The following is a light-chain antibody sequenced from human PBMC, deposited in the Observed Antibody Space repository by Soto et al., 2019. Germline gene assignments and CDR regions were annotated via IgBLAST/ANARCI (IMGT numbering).Light chain of an antibody. CDR2: EVS. CDR1: SSDVGGYNY. Sequence: QSALTQPPSASGSPGQSVTISCTGTSSDVGGYNYVSWYQHHPGKAPKLMIYEVSKRPLGVPDRFSGSKSGNTASLTVSGLQAEDEADYYCSSYAGSNNPVFGGGTKLTVL. V-gene: IGLV2-8*01. CDR3: SSYAGSNNPV. J-gene: IGLJ2*01.